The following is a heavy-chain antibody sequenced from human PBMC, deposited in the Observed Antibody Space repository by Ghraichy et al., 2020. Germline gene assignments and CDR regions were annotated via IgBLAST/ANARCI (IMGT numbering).Heavy chain of an antibody. CDR2: INTNTGNP. Sequence: ASVKVSCKASGYTFTSSAMNWVRQAPGQGLEWMGWINTNTGNPTYAQGFTGRFVFSLDTSVSTAYLQISSLKAEDTAVYYCAREKAAAGNDAFDIWGQGTMVTVSS. CDR3: AREKAAAGNDAFDI. D-gene: IGHD6-13*01. V-gene: IGHV7-4-1*02. J-gene: IGHJ3*02. CDR1: GYTFTSSA.